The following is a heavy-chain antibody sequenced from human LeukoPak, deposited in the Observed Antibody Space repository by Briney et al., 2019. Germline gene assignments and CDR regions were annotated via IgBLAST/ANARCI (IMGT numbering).Heavy chain of an antibody. CDR3: AKDQGGYLTSEYFQH. V-gene: IGHV3-7*01. CDR2: IKQDGSER. Sequence: PGGSLRLSCAASGFTYTNYWVSWFRQAPGQGLEWVASIKQDGSERYYVDSVKGRFTISRDNAKNSLFLQLSSLRVEDTAVYYCAKDQGGYLTSEYFQHWGQGTLVTVSS. D-gene: IGHD5-12*01. CDR1: GFTYTNYW. J-gene: IGHJ1*01.